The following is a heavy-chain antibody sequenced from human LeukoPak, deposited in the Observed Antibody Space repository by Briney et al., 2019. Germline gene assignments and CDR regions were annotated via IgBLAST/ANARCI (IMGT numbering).Heavy chain of an antibody. CDR2: INPSGGST. V-gene: IGHV1-46*01. CDR1: GYTFTSYY. D-gene: IGHD3-10*01. J-gene: IGHJ4*02. CDR3: ARAGSITMAYLYYFDY. Sequence: ASVKVSCKASGYTFTSYYMHWVRQAPGQGLEWMGIINPSGGSTSYAQKFQGRVTMTRDTSTSTVYMELSSLRSEDTAVYYCARAGSITMAYLYYFDYWGQGTLVTVSS.